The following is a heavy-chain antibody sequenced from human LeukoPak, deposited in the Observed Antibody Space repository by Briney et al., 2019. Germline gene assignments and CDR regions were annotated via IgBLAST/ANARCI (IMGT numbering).Heavy chain of an antibody. V-gene: IGHV3-53*01. CDR2: IYKSGNT. CDR1: GLAVSNSY. CDR3: AKSSYGSGTALDL. J-gene: IGHJ5*02. D-gene: IGHD3-10*01. Sequence: PGGSLRLSCAASGLAVSNSYMSWVRQAPGKGLEWVSVIYKSGNTYYADSLKGRFTISRDSSENTPYLQMNSLSAEDTAMYYCAKSSYGSGTALDLWGQGTLVTVSS.